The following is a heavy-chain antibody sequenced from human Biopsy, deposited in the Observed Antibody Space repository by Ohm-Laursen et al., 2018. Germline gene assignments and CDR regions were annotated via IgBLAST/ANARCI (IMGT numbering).Heavy chain of an antibody. J-gene: IGHJ6*02. CDR3: AKDRGVARTYYYYPYGMDV. CDR2: ISEDGTNK. Sequence: SLRLSCSASGFTVNDHAMHWVRQAPGKGLEWVASISEDGTNKYYEDSVKGRFTVSRDNSKNTLYLQMNSLRAEDTAVFYCAKDRGVARTYYYYPYGMDVWGQGTTVTVSS. D-gene: IGHD3-10*01. CDR1: GFTVNDHA. V-gene: IGHV3-30*18.